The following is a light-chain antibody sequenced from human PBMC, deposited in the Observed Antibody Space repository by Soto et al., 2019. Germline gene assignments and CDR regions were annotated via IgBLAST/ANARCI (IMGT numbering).Light chain of an antibody. CDR1: SSDVGSYDY. V-gene: IGLV2-11*01. CDR3: CSYTSSATL. J-gene: IGLJ2*01. Sequence: QSALIQPPSVSGSPGQSVTISCTGTSSDVGSYDYVSWYQQHPGTVPKPMIYNVNTQPSGVPDRFSGSKSGNTASMTISGLQAEDEADYSCCSYTSSATLFGGGTKLTVL. CDR2: NVN.